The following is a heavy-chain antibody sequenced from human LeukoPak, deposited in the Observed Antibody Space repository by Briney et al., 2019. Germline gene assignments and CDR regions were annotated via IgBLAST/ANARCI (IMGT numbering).Heavy chain of an antibody. CDR1: GFAFSSYA. CDR3: AKDRRAFGDSPDY. J-gene: IGHJ4*02. CDR2: ISGSGGST. Sequence: EGSLRLSCAASGFAFSSYAMSWVRQAPGKGLEWVSAISGSGGSTYYADSVKGRFTISRDNSKNTLYLQMNSLRAEDTAVYYCAKDRRAFGDSPDYWGQGTLVTVSS. V-gene: IGHV3-23*01. D-gene: IGHD4-17*01.